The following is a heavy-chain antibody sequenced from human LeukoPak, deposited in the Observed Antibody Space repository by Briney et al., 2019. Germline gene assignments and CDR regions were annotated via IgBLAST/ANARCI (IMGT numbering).Heavy chain of an antibody. CDR3: ARSNSGPDY. Sequence: GGSLRLSCAASGFDFGAYEMNWVRQAPGKGLEWVAIINKDGSEKNYVGSVKGRFTISRDNAKNSLYLQMNSLRAEDTAMYYCARSNSGPDYWGQGTLVIVPS. J-gene: IGHJ4*02. CDR1: GFDFGAYE. CDR2: INKDGSEK. D-gene: IGHD4-23*01. V-gene: IGHV3-7*01.